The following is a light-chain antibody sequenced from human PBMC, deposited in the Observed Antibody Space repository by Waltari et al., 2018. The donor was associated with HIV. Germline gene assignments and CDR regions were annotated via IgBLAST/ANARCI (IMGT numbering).Light chain of an antibody. CDR3: QYYNTYSRT. CDR2: KAS. Sequence: DIQMTQSTSTLSASVGDRVTITCRASQSISSWLAWYQMKPGKAPKLLIYKASSLESGVSSRFSCSGSGTEFTLTISSLQPDDFATYFCQYYNTYSRTFGQGTKVEL. CDR1: QSISSW. J-gene: IGKJ2*02. V-gene: IGKV1-5*03.